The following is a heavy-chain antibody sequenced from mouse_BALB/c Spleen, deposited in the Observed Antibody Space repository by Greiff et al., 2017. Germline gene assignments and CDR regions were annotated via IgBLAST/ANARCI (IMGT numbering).Heavy chain of an antibody. CDR2: INPSNGRT. Sequence: QVQLQQPGAELVKPGASVKLSCKASGYTFTSYWMHWVKQRPGQGLEWIGEINPSNGRTNYNEKFKSKATLTVDKSSSTAYMQLSSLTSEDSAVYYCARWGTTVVDLYYLDYWGQGTTLTVSA. CDR3: ARWGTTVVDLYYLDY. V-gene: IGHV1S81*02. D-gene: IGHD1-1*01. J-gene: IGHJ2*01. CDR1: GYTFTSYW.